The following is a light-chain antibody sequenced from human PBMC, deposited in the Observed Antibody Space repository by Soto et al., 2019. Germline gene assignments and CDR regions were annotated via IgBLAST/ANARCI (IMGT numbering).Light chain of an antibody. CDR3: QHGYVAPYS. CDR2: SAS. J-gene: IGKJ4*01. V-gene: IGKV1-39*01. CDR1: QDINVY. Sequence: DIQITQSPSPVSASIGDTVTITCRASQDINVYLNWYQQKPGEVPKLLIYSASTLHSGVTSRFTGSGSETDFTLTIRSLQPEDFATYYCQHGYVAPYSFGGVTKVDIK.